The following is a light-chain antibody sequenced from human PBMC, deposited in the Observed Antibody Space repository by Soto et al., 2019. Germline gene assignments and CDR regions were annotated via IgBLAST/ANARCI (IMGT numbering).Light chain of an antibody. CDR1: QSVSSSY. V-gene: IGKV3-20*01. CDR3: QQYDKSPLT. J-gene: IGKJ1*01. CDR2: GAS. Sequence: EIVLTQSPGTLSLSPGERATLSCRASQSVSSSYFAWYQQTPGQAPRLLLYGASTRAAGIPDRFIGSGSGKDFTLTISRLEPEDFAMYFCQQYDKSPLTFGQGTKVEIK.